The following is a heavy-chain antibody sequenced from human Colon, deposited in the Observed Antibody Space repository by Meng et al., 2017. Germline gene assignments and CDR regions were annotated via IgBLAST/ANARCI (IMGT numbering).Heavy chain of an antibody. J-gene: IGHJ4*02. Sequence: EVQLVESGGGLVPPGGSLRLSCAASGTTFNSDWMYWARQAPGKGLVWLSRINSDGSSTNYADSVKGRFTISRDNAKNTLYLQMSSLRAEDTAVYYCASNSGIWGQGTLVTVSS. V-gene: IGHV3-74*01. CDR3: ASNSGI. D-gene: IGHD1-26*01. CDR1: GTTFNSDW. CDR2: INSDGSST.